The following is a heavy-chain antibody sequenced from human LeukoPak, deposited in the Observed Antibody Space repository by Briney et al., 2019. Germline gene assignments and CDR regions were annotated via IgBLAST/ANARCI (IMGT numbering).Heavy chain of an antibody. V-gene: IGHV4-34*01. CDR1: GGSLNGYY. CDR3: ARVPLRFLEPFDY. J-gene: IGHJ4*02. CDR2: ISHSGTT. Sequence: PSETLSLTCSVYGGSLNGYYWSWLRQPPGKGLEWIGEISHSGTTNYNPSLTSRVTMSLDTSKNQFSLKLNPATAADTAVYYCARVPLRFLEPFDYWGQGTLVTVSS. D-gene: IGHD3-3*01.